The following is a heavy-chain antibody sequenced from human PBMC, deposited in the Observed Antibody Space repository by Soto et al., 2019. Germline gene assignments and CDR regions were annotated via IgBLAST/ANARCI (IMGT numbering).Heavy chain of an antibody. D-gene: IGHD3-10*01. CDR2: ISAYNGDT. J-gene: IGHJ4*02. CDR1: GYTFTNYG. Sequence: QVQLVQSGAEVKKPGASVRVSCKASGYTFTNYGISWVRQAPGQGLEWIGWISAYNGDTIYAQKDEGRVTMTTHAHTSTAYMELRSLRADDTALYFGASFPSYLPGDYWGKGTLVTVSS. CDR3: ASFPSYLPGDY. V-gene: IGHV1-18*01.